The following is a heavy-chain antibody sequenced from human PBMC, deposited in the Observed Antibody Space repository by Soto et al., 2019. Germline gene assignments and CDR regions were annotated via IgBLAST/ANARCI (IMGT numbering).Heavy chain of an antibody. J-gene: IGHJ4*02. D-gene: IGHD4-17*01. CDR3: ARGVVGGDYDAAYYFDY. CDR1: GYTFTSYG. V-gene: IGHV1-18*01. Sequence: ASVKVSCKASGYTFTSYGISWVRQAPGQGLEWMGWISAYNGNTNYAQKLQGRVTMTTDTSTSTAYMELRSLRSDDTAVYYCARGVVGGDYDAAYYFDYWGQGTLVTVSS. CDR2: ISAYNGNT.